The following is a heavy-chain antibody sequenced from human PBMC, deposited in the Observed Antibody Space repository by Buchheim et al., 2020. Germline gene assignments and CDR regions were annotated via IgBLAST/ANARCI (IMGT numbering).Heavy chain of an antibody. V-gene: IGHV3-74*01. CDR3: ASHGPDYGSGFRPKYGMDV. Sequence: EVQLVESGGGLVQPGGSLRLSCAASGFTFSSYWMHWVRQAPGKGLVWVSRINSDGSSTSYAASVKGRFTISRDNAKNTLYLQMNSLRAEDTAVYYCASHGPDYGSGFRPKYGMDVWGQGTT. D-gene: IGHD3-10*01. CDR1: GFTFSSYW. J-gene: IGHJ6*02. CDR2: INSDGSST.